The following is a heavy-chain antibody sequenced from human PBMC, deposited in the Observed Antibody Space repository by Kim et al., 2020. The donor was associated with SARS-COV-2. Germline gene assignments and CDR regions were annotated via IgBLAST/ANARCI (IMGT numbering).Heavy chain of an antibody. V-gene: IGHV3-73*01. CDR2: IRSKANSYST. CDR3: TRGPPDSGSYWDAFDI. Sequence: GGSLRLSCAASGFSLSGSAMHWVRQASGKGLEWVGRIRSKANSYSTAYAASVKGRFTISRDDSKNTAYLQMNSLKTEDTAVYYCTRGPPDSGSYWDAFDIWGQGTMVTVSS. CDR1: GFSLSGSA. D-gene: IGHD1-26*01. J-gene: IGHJ3*02.